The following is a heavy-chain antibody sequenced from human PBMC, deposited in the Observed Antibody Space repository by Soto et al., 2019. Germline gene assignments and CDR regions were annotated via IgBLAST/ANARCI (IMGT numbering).Heavy chain of an antibody. J-gene: IGHJ5*02. V-gene: IGHV4-39*01. CDR1: GGSISSSSYY. CDR3: ARRLWSNYNIRWFDP. D-gene: IGHD4-4*01. Sequence: QLQLQESGPGLVKPSETLSLTCTVSGGSISSSSYYWGWIRQPPGKGLEWIGSIYYSGSTYYNPSLKSRVTISVDTSKNQFSLKLSSVTAADTAVYYCARRLWSNYNIRWFDPWGQGTLVTVSS. CDR2: IYYSGST.